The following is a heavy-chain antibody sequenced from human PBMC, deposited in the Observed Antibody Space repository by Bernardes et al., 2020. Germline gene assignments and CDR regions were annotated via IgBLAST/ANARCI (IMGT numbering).Heavy chain of an antibody. D-gene: IGHD4-4*01. Sequence: ASVKVSCKASGYTFTSYDINWVRQATGQGLEWMGWMNPNSGNTGYAQKFQGRVTMTRNTSISTAYMELSSRRSEDTAVYYWARVGYSNYVYYYGMDVGGKGTTVTVSS. CDR1: GYTFTSYD. CDR2: MNPNSGNT. V-gene: IGHV1-8*01. CDR3: ARVGYSNYVYYYGMDV. J-gene: IGHJ6*04.